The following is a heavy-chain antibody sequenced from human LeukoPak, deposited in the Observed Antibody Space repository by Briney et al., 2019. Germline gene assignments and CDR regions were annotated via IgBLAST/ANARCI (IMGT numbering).Heavy chain of an antibody. CDR2: LFYSGNT. V-gene: IGHV4-59*01. CDR3: GRVRTGNTGSPEYFED. D-gene: IGHD5-12*01. CDR1: GGSISSYY. J-gene: IGHJ1*01. Sequence: SETLSLTCTVSGGSISSYYWSWIRQPPGKGLEWVGYLFYSGNTNSNPSLKSRVTISADTSKNQFSLRLNSVTAADTAVYFCGRVRTGNTGSPEYFEDWGQGTLVTVSS.